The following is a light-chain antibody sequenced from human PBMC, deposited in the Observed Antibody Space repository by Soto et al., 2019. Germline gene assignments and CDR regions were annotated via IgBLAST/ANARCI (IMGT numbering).Light chain of an antibody. V-gene: IGKV3-20*01. CDR3: QQFDGSRPAFT. J-gene: IGKJ2*01. CDR1: QTVNSRY. Sequence: ESSLTQSPGTLSLSPGERATRSCRASQTVNSRYLNWYQHKPGQAPRLLIYGASIRAAGIPDRFSGSRSGADFSLTITRLEPEDSAVYYCQQFDGSRPAFTFGQGTKLEI. CDR2: GAS.